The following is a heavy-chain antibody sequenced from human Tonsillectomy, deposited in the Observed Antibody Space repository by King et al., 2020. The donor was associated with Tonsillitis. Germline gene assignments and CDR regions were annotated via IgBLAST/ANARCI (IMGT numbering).Heavy chain of an antibody. CDR3: AIDVPYTSGALES. D-gene: IGHD3-3*01. V-gene: IGHV3-15*01. J-gene: IGHJ5*02. Sequence: VQLVESGGRLVKPGGSLRLSCVVSGFTFSNFWMTWVRQSPGKGLEWVGRIKSRVSGGTKDYAAPVKGRFTISSDDSRNMVYLQMNSLEIEDTAVYYCAIDVPYTSGALESWGQGTVVTVSS. CDR2: IKSRVSGGTK. CDR1: GFTFSNFW.